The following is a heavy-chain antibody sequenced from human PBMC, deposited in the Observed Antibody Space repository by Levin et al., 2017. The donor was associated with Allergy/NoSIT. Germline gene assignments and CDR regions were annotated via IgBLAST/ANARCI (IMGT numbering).Heavy chain of an antibody. CDR1: GYTLTELS. J-gene: IGHJ3*02. D-gene: IGHD5-18*01. Sequence: EASVKVSCKVSGYTLTELSMHWVRQAPGKGLEWMGGFDPEDGETIYAQKFQGRVTMTEDTSTDTAYMELSSLRSEDTAVYYCATAGYGPHAFDIWGQGTMVTVSS. CDR3: ATAGYGPHAFDI. V-gene: IGHV1-24*01. CDR2: FDPEDGET.